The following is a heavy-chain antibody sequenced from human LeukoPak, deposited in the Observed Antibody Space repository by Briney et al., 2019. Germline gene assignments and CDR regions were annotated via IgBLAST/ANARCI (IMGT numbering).Heavy chain of an antibody. Sequence: GGSLGLSCVASRFTFSNYWMSWVRQAPGRGLEWVANINQDGSKKRYADSMKGRFTISRDNAKESLYLQLNSLRVEDTAVYYCAKWGPYCVGDYCPALDSWGPGTLVTVSS. CDR2: INQDGSKK. D-gene: IGHD2-21*02. V-gene: IGHV3-7*01. CDR3: AKWGPYCVGDYCPALDS. CDR1: RFTFSNYW. J-gene: IGHJ4*02.